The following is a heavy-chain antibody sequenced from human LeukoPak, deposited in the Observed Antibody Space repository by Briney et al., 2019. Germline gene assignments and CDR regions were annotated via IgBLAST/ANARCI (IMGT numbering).Heavy chain of an antibody. CDR2: IRGSGTST. CDR1: GFTFNSYA. V-gene: IGHV3-23*01. Sequence: PGGSLRLSRAGSGFTFNSYAMTWVRQAPGKGLEWVSAIRGSGTSTYYADSVKGRFTVSRDNSKNTLYLQMNSLRAEDTAVYYCARNNWFDPWGQGTLVTVSS. CDR3: ARNNWFDP. J-gene: IGHJ5*02.